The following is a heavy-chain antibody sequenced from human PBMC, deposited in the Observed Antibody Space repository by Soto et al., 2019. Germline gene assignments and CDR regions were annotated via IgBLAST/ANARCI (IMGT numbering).Heavy chain of an antibody. D-gene: IGHD3-22*01. Sequence: GGSLRLSCAASGFTVSSNYMSWVRQAPGKGLEWVSVIYSGGSTYYADSVKGRFTISRDNSKNTLFLQMNSLRAEDTAVYYCARGGADSSGYYTEYYYYYGMDVWGQGTTVTVSS. CDR2: IYSGGST. J-gene: IGHJ6*02. CDR1: GFTVSSNY. V-gene: IGHV3-66*01. CDR3: ARGGADSSGYYTEYYYYYGMDV.